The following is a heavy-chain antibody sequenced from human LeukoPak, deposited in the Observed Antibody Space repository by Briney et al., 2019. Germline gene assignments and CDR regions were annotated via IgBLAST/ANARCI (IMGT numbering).Heavy chain of an antibody. Sequence: GRSLRLSCAASGFTFSSYAMHWVRQAPGKGLEGVAVISYDGSNKYYADSVKGRFTISRDNSKNTLYLQMNSLRAEDTAVYYCAREDILTLGIDYWGQGTLVTVSS. CDR1: GFTFSSYA. CDR3: AREDILTLGIDY. CDR2: ISYDGSNK. J-gene: IGHJ4*02. D-gene: IGHD3-9*01. V-gene: IGHV3-30*04.